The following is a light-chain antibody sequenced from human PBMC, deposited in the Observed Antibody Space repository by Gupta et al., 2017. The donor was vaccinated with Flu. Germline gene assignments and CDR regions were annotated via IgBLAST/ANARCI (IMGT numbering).Light chain of an antibody. Sequence: EIVLTQSPATLFLSPGERATLSCRASQSVSGYLAWYQQRPGQVPRLLIYDASNRATGIPARFSGGGSGTDFTLTISSLETEDFAVYYCQQRSSWPLTFGGGTKVEIK. V-gene: IGKV3-11*01. J-gene: IGKJ4*01. CDR2: DAS. CDR3: QQRSSWPLT. CDR1: QSVSGY.